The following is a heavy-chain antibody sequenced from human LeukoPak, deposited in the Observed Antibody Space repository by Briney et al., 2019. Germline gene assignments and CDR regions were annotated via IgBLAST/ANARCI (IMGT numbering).Heavy chain of an antibody. CDR3: TRDPDG. J-gene: IGHJ4*02. V-gene: IGHV3-66*01. Sequence: GGSLRLSCAASGFTVTNYYMSWVRQAPGKGLEWVSVIYSGGDTFHADSVKGRFTLSRDNSKNILYLQMNSLRAEDTAVYYCTRDPDGWGQGTLVTVSS. CDR2: IYSGGDT. CDR1: GFTVTNYY.